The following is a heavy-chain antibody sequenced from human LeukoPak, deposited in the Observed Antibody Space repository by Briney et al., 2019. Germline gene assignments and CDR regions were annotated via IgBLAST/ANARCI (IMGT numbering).Heavy chain of an antibody. J-gene: IGHJ4*02. V-gene: IGHV3-23*01. CDR1: GSTFSSYA. Sequence: GGSLRLSCAASGSTFSSYAMSWVRQAPGKGLEWVSAISGSGGSTYYADSVKGRFTISRDNSKNTLYLQMNSLRAEDTAVYYCASRMVRGVITNLFDYWGQGTLVTVSS. CDR2: ISGSGGST. CDR3: ASRMVRGVITNLFDY. D-gene: IGHD3-10*01.